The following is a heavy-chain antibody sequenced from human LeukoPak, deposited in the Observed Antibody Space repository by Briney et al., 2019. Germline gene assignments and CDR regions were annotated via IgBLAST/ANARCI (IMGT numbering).Heavy chain of an antibody. CDR3: ARGHYYGMDV. Sequence: GGTLRISCAASGFTFSGIWMHWVRQAPGKGLMWVSRINSDGSGTSHADSVKGRFTTSRDNAKNTLYLQMNSLRAEDTAVYYCARGHYYGMDVWGQGTTVTVSS. CDR2: INSDGSGT. V-gene: IGHV3-74*01. J-gene: IGHJ6*02. CDR1: GFTFSGIW.